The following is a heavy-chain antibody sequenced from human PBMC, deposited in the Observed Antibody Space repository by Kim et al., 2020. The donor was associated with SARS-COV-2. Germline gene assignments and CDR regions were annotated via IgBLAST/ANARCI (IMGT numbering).Heavy chain of an antibody. V-gene: IGHV4-31*02. CDR3: ARGISGRGSIAAAGTVDY. Sequence: KSRVTISVDTSKSQFSLKLSSVTAADTAVYYCARGISGRGSIAAAGTVDYWGQGTLVTVSS. J-gene: IGHJ4*02. D-gene: IGHD6-13*01.